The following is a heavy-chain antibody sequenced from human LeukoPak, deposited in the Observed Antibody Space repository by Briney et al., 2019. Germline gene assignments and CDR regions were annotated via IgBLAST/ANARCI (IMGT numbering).Heavy chain of an antibody. D-gene: IGHD4-23*01. Sequence: GGSLRLSCAASGITFTSSSMTWVRQAPGKGLEWVSSISSSSSYIYFADSLKGRFTISRDNAKNSLYLQMNSLRAEDTAVYYCARGGNSLSYWGQGTPVTVSP. CDR2: ISSSSSYI. J-gene: IGHJ4*02. CDR3: ARGGNSLSY. V-gene: IGHV3-21*01. CDR1: GITFTSSS.